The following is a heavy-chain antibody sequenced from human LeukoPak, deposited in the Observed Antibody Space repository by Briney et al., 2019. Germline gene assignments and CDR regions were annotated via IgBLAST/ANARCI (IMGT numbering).Heavy chain of an antibody. D-gene: IGHD6-6*01. J-gene: IGHJ5*02. Sequence: SETLSLNCTVSGGSISSGSYYWSWIRQPAGKGLEWIGRIYTSGSTNYNPSLKSRVTISVDTSKNQFSLKLSSVTAADTAVYYCARDVEYSSSVSPWGQGTLVTVSS. CDR3: ARDVEYSSSVSP. CDR2: IYTSGST. V-gene: IGHV4-61*02. CDR1: GGSISSGSYY.